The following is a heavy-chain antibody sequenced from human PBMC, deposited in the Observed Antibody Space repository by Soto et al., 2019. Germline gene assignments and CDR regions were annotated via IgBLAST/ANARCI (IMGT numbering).Heavy chain of an antibody. V-gene: IGHV3-23*01. D-gene: IGHD2-8*01. CDR3: AKIEMGWFAH. J-gene: IGHJ5*02. CDR2: ISGSGGHT. Sequence: EVQLLESGGHVVQPGESLRLSCTGSGFSFFSYAMSWVRQAPGKGLEWVSTISGSGGHTYYADSVKGRFVVSRDNDKNTVYLHMSSPTGEDTAVYFCAKIEMGWFAHWGQGTQVTVSS. CDR1: GFSFFSYA.